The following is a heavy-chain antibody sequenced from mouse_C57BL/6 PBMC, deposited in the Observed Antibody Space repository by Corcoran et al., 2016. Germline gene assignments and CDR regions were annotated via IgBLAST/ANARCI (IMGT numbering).Heavy chain of an antibody. CDR3: ARCTYYYGRVDY. Sequence: QVQLQQPGAELVKPGASVKMSCKASGYTFTSYWITWVKQRPGQGLEWIGDIYPGSGSTSYNEKFKSKATLTVDTSSSTAYMQLSSLTSEDSAVYYCARCTYYYGRVDYWGQGTTLTVSS. CDR2: IYPGSGST. D-gene: IGHD1-1*01. V-gene: IGHV1-55*01. CDR1: GYTFTSYW. J-gene: IGHJ2*01.